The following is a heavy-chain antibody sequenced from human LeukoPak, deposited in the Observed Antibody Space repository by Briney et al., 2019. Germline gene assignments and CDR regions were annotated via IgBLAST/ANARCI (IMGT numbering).Heavy chain of an antibody. V-gene: IGHV4-39*01. D-gene: IGHD3-22*01. CDR1: GGSISSSSYY. Sequence: SETLSLTCTVSGGSISSSSYYWGWIRQPPGKGLEWIGSIYYSGSTYYNPSLKSRVTISVDTSKNQFSLKLSSVTAADTAVYYCASYDSSGYYLLDYWGQGTLVTVSS. CDR2: IYYSGST. J-gene: IGHJ4*02. CDR3: ASYDSSGYYLLDY.